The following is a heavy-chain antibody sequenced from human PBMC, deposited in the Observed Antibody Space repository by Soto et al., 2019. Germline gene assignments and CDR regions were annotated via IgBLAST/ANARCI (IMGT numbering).Heavy chain of an antibody. CDR3: ARDRILIIVVGRYFDL. CDR2: IKQDGSEK. V-gene: IGHV3-7*01. J-gene: IGHJ2*01. Sequence: EVQLVESGGGLVQPGGSLRLSCAASGFTFSSYWMSWVRQAPGKGLEWVANIKQDGSEKYYVDFVKGRFTIARDNAKNPLYLQMNSLKAGDTAVYYCARDRILIIVVGRYFDLWGRGTLFTVSS. CDR1: GFTFSSYW. D-gene: IGHD3-22*01.